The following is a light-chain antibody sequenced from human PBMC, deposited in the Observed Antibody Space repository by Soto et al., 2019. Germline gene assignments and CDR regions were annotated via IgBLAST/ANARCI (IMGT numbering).Light chain of an antibody. CDR1: SSNLGAGYD. J-gene: IGLJ2*01. Sequence: QSVLTQPPSVSGAPGQRVTISCTGNSSNLGAGYDVHWYQQLPGAAPKLVIFGNRNRPSGVPERFSGSKSGTSASLAITGLRSEDEGDYHCAAWDDSLSGPVFGGGTKLTVL. CDR2: GNR. CDR3: AAWDDSLSGPV. V-gene: IGLV1-40*01.